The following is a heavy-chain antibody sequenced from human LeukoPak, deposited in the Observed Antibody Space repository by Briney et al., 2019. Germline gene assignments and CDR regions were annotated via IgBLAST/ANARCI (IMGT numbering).Heavy chain of an antibody. Sequence: ASVKVSCKASGYTFTSYAMHWVRQAPGQRLEWMGWINAGNGNTKYSQEFQGRVTITRDTSASTAYMELSSLRSEDMAVYYCARGCSSTSCYAGFDYWGQGTLVTVSS. J-gene: IGHJ4*02. V-gene: IGHV1-3*03. CDR1: GYTFTSYA. D-gene: IGHD2-2*01. CDR3: ARGCSSTSCYAGFDY. CDR2: INAGNGNT.